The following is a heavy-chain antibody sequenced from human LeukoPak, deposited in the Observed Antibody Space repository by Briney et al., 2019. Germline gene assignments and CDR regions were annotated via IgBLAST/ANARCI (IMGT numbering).Heavy chain of an antibody. CDR2: IKTKADGGTT. J-gene: IGHJ4*02. D-gene: IGHD3-22*01. Sequence: GGSLRLSCAASGFTFSNAWMNWVRQAPGKGLEWVGRIKTKADGGTTDYAAPVKGRFTISRDDSKNTLYLQMNSLRAEDAALYYCAKDLRIVVVIKPFDYWGQGTLVTVSS. V-gene: IGHV3-15*01. CDR3: AKDLRIVVVIKPFDY. CDR1: GFTFSNAW.